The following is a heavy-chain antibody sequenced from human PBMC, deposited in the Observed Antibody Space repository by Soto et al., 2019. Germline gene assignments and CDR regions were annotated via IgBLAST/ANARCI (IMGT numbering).Heavy chain of an antibody. CDR1: GFTFSSYG. V-gene: IGHV3-30*18. Sequence: QVQLVESGGGVVQPGRSLRLSCAASGFTFSSYGMHWVRQAPGKGLEWVAVISYDGSNKYYADSVKGRFTISRDNSKNTLYLQINSRRAEDTAVYYCAKDPAKRAGSSSWLDNWFDPWGQGTLVTVSS. CDR2: ISYDGSNK. D-gene: IGHD6-13*01. CDR3: AKDPAKRAGSSSWLDNWFDP. J-gene: IGHJ5*02.